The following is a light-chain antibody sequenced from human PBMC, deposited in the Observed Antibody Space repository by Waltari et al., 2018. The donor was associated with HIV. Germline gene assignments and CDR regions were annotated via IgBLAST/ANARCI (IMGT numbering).Light chain of an antibody. Sequence: DIQMTQSPATLSASLGGRVTIACRASQNINTWLAWYQQKPGKAPKLLIYKASSLETGVPPRFSGSGSGTEFTLTISSLQPDDFATYYCHQYNSYPRTFGQGTQVQIK. J-gene: IGKJ1*01. V-gene: IGKV1-5*03. CDR2: KAS. CDR1: QNINTW. CDR3: HQYNSYPRT.